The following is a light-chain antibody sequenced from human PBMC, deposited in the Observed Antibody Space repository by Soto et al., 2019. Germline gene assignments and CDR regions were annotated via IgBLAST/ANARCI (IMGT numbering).Light chain of an antibody. CDR2: GAS. Sequence: EIVLTQSPGTLSLSPGERATLSCRASQSVSTRSLAWYQQKPGQAPRLLISGASSRAADIPDRFSGSGSGTDFTLTINRLEPEDFAVYYCQQYDSSPRTFGQATKVE. V-gene: IGKV3-20*01. CDR3: QQYDSSPRT. CDR1: QSVSTRS. J-gene: IGKJ1*01.